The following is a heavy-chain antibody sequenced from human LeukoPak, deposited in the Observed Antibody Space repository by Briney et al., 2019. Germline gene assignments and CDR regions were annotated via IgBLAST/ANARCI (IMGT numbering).Heavy chain of an antibody. V-gene: IGHV3-64D*06. D-gene: IGHD3-9*01. CDR3: VKDLTGTWSFDY. CDR2: IGPNGAST. CDR1: GFTFSNHF. J-gene: IGHJ4*02. Sequence: GGSLRLSCSTSGFTFSNHFMDWVRQAPGKGLEYVSSIGPNGASTLYADSVKGRFTISRDNSKNALYLQLTSLRLEDTALYYCVKDLTGTWSFDYWGQGTLVTVSS.